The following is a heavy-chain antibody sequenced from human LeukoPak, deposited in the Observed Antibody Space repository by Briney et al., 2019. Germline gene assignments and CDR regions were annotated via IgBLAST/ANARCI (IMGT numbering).Heavy chain of an antibody. D-gene: IGHD6-13*01. CDR2: IYYTGT. J-gene: IGHJ6*03. Sequence: SETLSLTCTVPGGSVSDYYWSWIRQSPGKGLEWIGYIYYTGTSYNPSLKSRVTISVDTSKNQFSLKLSSVTAADTAVYYCAREDRGSWGYYYMDVWGKGTTVTISS. V-gene: IGHV4-59*02. CDR1: GGSVSDYY. CDR3: AREDRGSWGYYYMDV.